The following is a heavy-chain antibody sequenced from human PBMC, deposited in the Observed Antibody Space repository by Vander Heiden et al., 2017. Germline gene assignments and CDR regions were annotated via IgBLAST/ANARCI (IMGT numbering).Heavy chain of an antibody. D-gene: IGHD6-6*01. J-gene: IGHJ5*02. Sequence: QLQLQASGPGLVKHSETRSLTCTVSGGSVSSSSYYWGWTRQPPGKGLEWIGSIYYSGSTYYNPSLKSRVTISVDTSKNQFPLKLSSVTAADTAVYYCARHLLSEREYSSSSDWFDPWGQGTLVTVSS. CDR3: ARHLLSEREYSSSSDWFDP. V-gene: IGHV4-39*01. CDR1: GGSVSSSSYY. CDR2: IYYSGST.